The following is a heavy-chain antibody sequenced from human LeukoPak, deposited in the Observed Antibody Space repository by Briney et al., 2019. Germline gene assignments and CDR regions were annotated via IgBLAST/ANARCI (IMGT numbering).Heavy chain of an antibody. CDR3: ARGSGSPDY. CDR2: FYYSGDS. D-gene: IGHD3-10*01. Sequence: PSETLSLTCTASGGSISGYYWSWLRQPPGKGLEWVGYFYYSGDSTYNPSLKSRVTISVATSENQFSLRLTSVTAADTAVYYCARGSGSPDYWGQGALVTVSS. J-gene: IGHJ4*02. CDR1: GGSISGYY. V-gene: IGHV4-59*01.